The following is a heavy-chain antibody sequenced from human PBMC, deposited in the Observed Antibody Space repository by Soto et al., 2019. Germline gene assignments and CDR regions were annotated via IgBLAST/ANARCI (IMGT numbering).Heavy chain of an antibody. Sequence: QVQLVQSGAEVKKPGASVMVSCKVSGYTLTELSVHWVRQAPGKGLEWMGGFDRENGETIYAQKFQGRVSMTEGTSPDTTYMELSSLRPEDTALYYCATPSIDSSGWYGGLDLDNWGQGTLVTVSS. V-gene: IGHV1-24*01. CDR2: FDRENGET. CDR1: GYTLTELS. D-gene: IGHD6-13*01. CDR3: ATPSIDSSGWYGGLDLDN. J-gene: IGHJ4*02.